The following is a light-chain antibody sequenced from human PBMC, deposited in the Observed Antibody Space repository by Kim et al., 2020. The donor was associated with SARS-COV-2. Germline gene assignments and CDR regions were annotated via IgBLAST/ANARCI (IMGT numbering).Light chain of an antibody. V-gene: IGKV3-15*01. CDR2: DGY. CDR1: QSINTN. CDR3: QQYNDWPRS. Sequence: VSTGERAPPSCRARQSINTNLAWFQQKPGQAPRLLIEDGYTRATGIPARFSGSGCGADVTLTINGLQPEDSEVYYWQQYNDWPRSFGQGTKVDIK. J-gene: IGKJ1*01.